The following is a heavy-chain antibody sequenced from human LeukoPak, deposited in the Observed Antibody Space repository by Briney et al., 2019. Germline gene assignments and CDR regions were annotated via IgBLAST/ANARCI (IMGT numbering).Heavy chain of an antibody. J-gene: IGHJ4*02. V-gene: IGHV4-34*01. CDR2: INHSGST. Sequence: SETLSLTCAVYGGSFSGYYWSWIRQPPGKGLEWIGEINHSGSTNYNPSLKSRVTISVDTSKNQFSLKLSSVTAADTAAYYCARGRAAYSGSYFDYWGQGTLVTVSS. CDR1: GGSFSGYY. D-gene: IGHD1-26*01. CDR3: ARGRAAYSGSYFDY.